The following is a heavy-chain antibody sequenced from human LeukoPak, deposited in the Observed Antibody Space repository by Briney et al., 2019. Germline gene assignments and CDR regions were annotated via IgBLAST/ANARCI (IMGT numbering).Heavy chain of an antibody. D-gene: IGHD6-19*01. CDR3: ASDKTRYSSGWYGEY. V-gene: IGHV1-46*01. CDR1: GYTFTSYY. J-gene: IGHJ4*02. CDR2: INPSGGST. Sequence: ASVKVSCKASGYTFTSYYMHWVRQAPGQGLEWMGIINPSGGSTSYAQKFQGRVTMTRDTSTSTVYMELSSLRSEDTAVYYCASDKTRYSSGWYGEYWGQETLVTVSS.